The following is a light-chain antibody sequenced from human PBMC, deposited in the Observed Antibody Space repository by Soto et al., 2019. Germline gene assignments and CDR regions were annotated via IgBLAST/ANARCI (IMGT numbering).Light chain of an antibody. CDR2: GAS. CDR3: QQYDNWPPWT. CDR1: QSVSIN. Sequence: EIVMTRSPATLSVSPGERATLSCRASQSVSINLAWYQQKPGQAPRLLIYGASIRATGIPARFSGSGSGTEFTLTISSLQSEDFAVYYCQQYDNWPPWTFGQGTKVEI. J-gene: IGKJ1*01. V-gene: IGKV3-15*01.